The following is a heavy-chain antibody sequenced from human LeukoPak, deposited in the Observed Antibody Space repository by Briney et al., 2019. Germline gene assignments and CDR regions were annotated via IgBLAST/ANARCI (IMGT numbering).Heavy chain of an antibody. CDR2: IYYSGST. CDR1: GGSISSSSYY. Sequence: SETLSLTCTVSGGSISSSSYYWGWIRQPQGKGLEWIGSIYYSGSTYYNPSLKSRVTISVDTSKNQFSLKLSSVTAADTAVYYCAAGAITMTDYWGQGTLVTVSS. J-gene: IGHJ4*02. CDR3: AAGAITMTDY. D-gene: IGHD3-22*01. V-gene: IGHV4-39*01.